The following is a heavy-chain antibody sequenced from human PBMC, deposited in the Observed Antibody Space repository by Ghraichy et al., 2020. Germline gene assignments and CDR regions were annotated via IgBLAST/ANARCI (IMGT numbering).Heavy chain of an antibody. V-gene: IGHV4-59*01. D-gene: IGHD3-3*01. CDR1: GGSISSYY. CDR3: ARDRALVGDFWSGYYPWYFDL. J-gene: IGHJ2*01. Sequence: SETLSLTCTVSGGSISSYYWSWIRQPPGKGLEWIGYIYYSGSTNYNPSLKSRVTISVDTSKNQFSLKLSSVTAADTAVYYCARDRALVGDFWSGYYPWYFDLWGRGTLVTVSS. CDR2: IYYSGST.